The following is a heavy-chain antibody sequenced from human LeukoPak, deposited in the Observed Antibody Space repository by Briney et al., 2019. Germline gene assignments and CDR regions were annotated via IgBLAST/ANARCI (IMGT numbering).Heavy chain of an antibody. CDR1: GFTFSSYA. CDR2: ISGSGGST. J-gene: IGHJ5*02. CDR3: AKVWAYYYDQIA. Sequence: GGSLRLSCAASGFTFSSYAMSWVRQAPGKGPEWVSAISGSGGSTYYADSVKGRFTISRDNSKNTLYLQMNSLRAEDTAVYYCAKVWAYYYDQIAWGQGTLVTVSS. D-gene: IGHD3-22*01. V-gene: IGHV3-23*01.